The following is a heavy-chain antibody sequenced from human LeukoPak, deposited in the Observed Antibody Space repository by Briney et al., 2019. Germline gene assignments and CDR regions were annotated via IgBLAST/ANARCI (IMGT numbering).Heavy chain of an antibody. Sequence: PSETLSLTCAVYGGSFSGYYWSWIRQPPGKGLEWIGEINHSGSTNYNPSLKSRVTISVDTSKNQFSLKLSSVTAADTAVYYCARAPYVWGSYRPGIFDYWGQGTLVTVSS. CDR3: ARAPYVWGSYRPGIFDY. D-gene: IGHD3-16*02. CDR2: INHSGST. V-gene: IGHV4-34*01. J-gene: IGHJ4*02. CDR1: GGSFSGYY.